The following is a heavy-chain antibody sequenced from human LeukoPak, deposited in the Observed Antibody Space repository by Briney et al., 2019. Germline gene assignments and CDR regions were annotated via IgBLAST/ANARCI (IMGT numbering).Heavy chain of an antibody. CDR1: GYTFTGYY. Sequence: VATVKVSCKASGYTFTGYYLHWVRQAPGQGLERMGWISPNSGGTNYAQKFQGRVTMTRDTSISTAYMELSRLRSDDTAVYYCATVECSSTSCPPFGYYYYMDVWGKGTTVTVSS. CDR3: ATVECSSTSCPPFGYYYYMDV. CDR2: ISPNSGGT. V-gene: IGHV1-2*02. J-gene: IGHJ6*03. D-gene: IGHD2-2*01.